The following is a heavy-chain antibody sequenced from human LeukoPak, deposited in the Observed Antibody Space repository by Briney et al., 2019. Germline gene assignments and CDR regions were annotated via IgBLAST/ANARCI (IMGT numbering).Heavy chain of an antibody. J-gene: IGHJ4*02. CDR2: ISWNSGSI. Sequence: PGRPLRLSCAASGFIFDDYAMHWVRQAPGKGLEWVSGISWNSGSIGYADSVKGRFTISRDNAKNSLYLQMNSLRAEDTALYYCAKDISSGWYDPFDYWGQGTLVTVSS. CDR3: AKDISSGWYDPFDY. V-gene: IGHV3-9*01. D-gene: IGHD6-19*01. CDR1: GFIFDDYA.